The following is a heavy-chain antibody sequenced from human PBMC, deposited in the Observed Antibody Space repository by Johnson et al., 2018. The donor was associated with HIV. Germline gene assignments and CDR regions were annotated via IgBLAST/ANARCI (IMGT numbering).Heavy chain of an antibody. J-gene: IGHJ3*02. D-gene: IGHD1/OR15-1a*01. CDR3: AKQNRGAFDI. CDR2: ISSSGSTI. V-gene: IGHV3-48*01. Sequence: VQLVESGGGLVQPGGSLRLSCVDSGVSFSSYWMSWVRQAPGKGLEWVSYISSSGSTIYYADSVKGRFTISRDNSKNTLYLQMNGLRAEDTAVYYCAKQNRGAFDIWGQGTMVTVSS. CDR1: GVSFSSYW.